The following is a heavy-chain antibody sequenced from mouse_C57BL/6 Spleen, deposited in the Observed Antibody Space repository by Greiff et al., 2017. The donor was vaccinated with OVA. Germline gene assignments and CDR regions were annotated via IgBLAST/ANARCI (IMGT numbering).Heavy chain of an antibody. D-gene: IGHD2-1*01. CDR3: ARRGNLAYFDY. Sequence: QVQLQQPGAELVRPGSSVKLSCKASGYTFTSYWMHWVKQRPIQGLEWIGNIDPSDSETHYNQKFKDKATLTVDTSSSTAYMQLSSLTSEDSAVYYCARRGNLAYFDYWGQGTTLTVSS. V-gene: IGHV1-52*01. CDR2: IDPSDSET. J-gene: IGHJ2*01. CDR1: GYTFTSYW.